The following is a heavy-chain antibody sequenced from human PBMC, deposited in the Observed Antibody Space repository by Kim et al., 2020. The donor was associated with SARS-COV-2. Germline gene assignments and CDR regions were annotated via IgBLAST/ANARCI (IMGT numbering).Heavy chain of an antibody. CDR3: ARVDRSSWKTLDY. D-gene: IGHD6-13*01. Sequence: YAQKCQGRVTITRDTSASTAYMELSSLRSEDTAVYYCARVDRSSWKTLDYWGQGTLVTVSS. V-gene: IGHV1-3*01. J-gene: IGHJ4*02.